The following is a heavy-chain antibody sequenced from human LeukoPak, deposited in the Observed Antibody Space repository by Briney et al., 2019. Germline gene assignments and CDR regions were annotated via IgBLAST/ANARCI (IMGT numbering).Heavy chain of an antibody. CDR1: GFTFSSYW. D-gene: IGHD3-10*01. CDR2: IKQDGSEK. Sequence: GGPLRLSCAASGFTFSSYWMSWVRQAPGKGLEWVANIKQDGSEKYYADSVKGRFTISRDNAKNSLYLQMNSLRVEDTAVYYCARDVESMNRAWGRLFQHWGPGTLVTVSS. J-gene: IGHJ1*01. V-gene: IGHV3-7*04. CDR3: ARDVESMNRAWGRLFQH.